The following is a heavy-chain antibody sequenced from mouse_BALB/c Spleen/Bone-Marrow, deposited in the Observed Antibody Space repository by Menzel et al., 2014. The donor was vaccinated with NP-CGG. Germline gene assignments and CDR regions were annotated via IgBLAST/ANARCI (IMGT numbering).Heavy chain of an antibody. D-gene: IGHD2-3*01. CDR3: ARWLLPYGLDY. CDR2: IDPANGNT. J-gene: IGHJ4*01. V-gene: IGHV14-3*02. CDR1: GFNIKDTY. Sequence: VQLQQPGAELVKPGASVKLSCTASGFNIKDTYMHWVKQRPEQGLEWIGRIDPANGNTKYDPKFQGKATITADTSSNTAYLQLSSLASEDTAVYYCARWLLPYGLDYWGQGTSGTVSS.